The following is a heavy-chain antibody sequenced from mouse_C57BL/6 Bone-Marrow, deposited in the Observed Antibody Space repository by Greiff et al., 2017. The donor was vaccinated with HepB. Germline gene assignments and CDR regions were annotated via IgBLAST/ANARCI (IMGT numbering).Heavy chain of an antibody. V-gene: IGHV1-53*01. D-gene: IGHD1-1*01. CDR3: ARERVITTVAGDY. Sequence: QVQLKQPGTELVKPGASVKLSCKASGYTFTSYWMHWVKQRPGQGLEWIVNINPSNGGTNYNEKFKSKATLTVDKSSSTAYMQLSSLTSEDSAVYYCARERVITTVAGDYWGQGTTLTVSS. CDR1: GYTFTSYW. CDR2: INPSNGGT. J-gene: IGHJ2*01.